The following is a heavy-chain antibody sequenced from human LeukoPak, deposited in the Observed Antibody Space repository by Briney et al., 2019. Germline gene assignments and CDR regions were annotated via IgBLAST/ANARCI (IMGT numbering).Heavy chain of an antibody. Sequence: SAKVSCKASGGTFSSYAISWVRQAPGQGLEWMGRIIPILGIANYAQKFQGRVTITADKSTSTAYMELSSQRSEDTAVYYCAREPQVQLWLLDYWGQGTPVTVSS. D-gene: IGHD5-18*01. J-gene: IGHJ4*02. V-gene: IGHV1-69*04. CDR3: AREPQVQLWLLDY. CDR1: GGTFSSYA. CDR2: IIPILGIA.